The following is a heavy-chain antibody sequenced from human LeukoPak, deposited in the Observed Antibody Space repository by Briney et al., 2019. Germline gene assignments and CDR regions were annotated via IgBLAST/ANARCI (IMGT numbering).Heavy chain of an antibody. J-gene: IGHJ5*02. CDR3: AREFLYYYGSGSYYNPPNWFDP. Sequence: SETLSLACTASGYSISSGYYWGWIRQPPGKGLEWIGTIYHSGTTYYNASLKSRVTISVDTSKNQFSLKLSSVTAADTALYYCAREFLYYYGSGSYYNPPNWFDPWGQGILVTVSS. CDR1: GYSISSGYY. V-gene: IGHV4-38-2*02. CDR2: IYHSGTT. D-gene: IGHD3-10*01.